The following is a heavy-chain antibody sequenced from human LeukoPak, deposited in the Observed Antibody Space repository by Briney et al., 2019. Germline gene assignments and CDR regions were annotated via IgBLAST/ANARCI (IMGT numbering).Heavy chain of an antibody. CDR3: VTDGASDI. Sequence: GGSLRLSCAASGSTLSSYTTNWVRQAPGKGLEWVSSISNSGFYIYYADSVKGRFVVSRDNANNSLYLQMNSLRDEDTAVYYCVTDGASDIWGQGTMVTVSS. CDR2: ISNSGFYI. CDR1: GSTLSSYT. J-gene: IGHJ3*02. V-gene: IGHV3-21*01.